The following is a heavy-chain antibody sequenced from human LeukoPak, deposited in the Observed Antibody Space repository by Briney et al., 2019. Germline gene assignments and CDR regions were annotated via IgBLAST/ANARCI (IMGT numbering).Heavy chain of an antibody. CDR2: ISYDGSNK. CDR1: GFTLSSYW. V-gene: IGHV3-30*03. J-gene: IGHJ6*04. CDR3: ARVRGDILTGYLNYYYGMDV. D-gene: IGHD3-9*01. Sequence: GGSLRLSCAASGFTLSSYWMSWVRQAPGKGLEWVAVISYDGSNKYYADSVKGRFTISRDNSKNTLYLQMNSLRAEDTAVYYCARVRGDILTGYLNYYYGMDVWGKGTTVTVSS.